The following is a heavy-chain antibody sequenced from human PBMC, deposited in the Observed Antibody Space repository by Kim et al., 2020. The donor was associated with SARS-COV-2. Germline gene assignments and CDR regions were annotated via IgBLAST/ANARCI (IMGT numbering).Heavy chain of an antibody. CDR2: IYHSGST. D-gene: IGHD3-22*01. Sequence: SETLSLTCAVSGGSISSSNWWSWVRQPPGKGLEWIGEIYHSGSTNYNPSLKSRVTISVDKSKNQFSLKLSSVTAADTAVYYCARDDPDSSGRNFDYWGQGTLVTVSS. CDR1: GGSISSSNW. V-gene: IGHV4-4*02. J-gene: IGHJ4*02. CDR3: ARDDPDSSGRNFDY.